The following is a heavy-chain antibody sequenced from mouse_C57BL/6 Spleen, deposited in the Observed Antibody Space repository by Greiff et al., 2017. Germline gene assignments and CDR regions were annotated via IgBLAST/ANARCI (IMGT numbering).Heavy chain of an antibody. CDR2: IDPRSGNT. Sequence: VQLQQSGAELARPGASVKLSCKASGYTFTSSGISWVKQRTGQGLEWIGEIDPRSGNTYYNEKFKGKATLTADKSSSTAYMELRSLTSEDAAVYFCARCGYDERGDYWGQGTTLTVSS. CDR1: GYTFTSSG. D-gene: IGHD2-2*01. V-gene: IGHV1-81*01. J-gene: IGHJ2*01. CDR3: ARCGYDERGDY.